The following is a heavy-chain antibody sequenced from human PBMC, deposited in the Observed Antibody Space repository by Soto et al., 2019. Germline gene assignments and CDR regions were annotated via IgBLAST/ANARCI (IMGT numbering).Heavy chain of an antibody. CDR3: AAPHSYCGSTSCPFNY. J-gene: IGHJ4*02. Sequence: ASVKVSCKASGYTFTSYGISWVRQAPGQGLEWMGWISAYNGNTNYAQKFQERVTFTRDVSTSTAYMELSSLRSEDTAVYYCAAPHSYCGSTSCPFNYWGQGTLVTVSS. CDR1: GYTFTSYG. V-gene: IGHV1-18*04. D-gene: IGHD2-2*01. CDR2: ISAYNGNT.